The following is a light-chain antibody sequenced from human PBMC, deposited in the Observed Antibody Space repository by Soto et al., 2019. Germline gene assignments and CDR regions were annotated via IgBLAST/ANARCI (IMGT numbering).Light chain of an antibody. CDR2: GAS. CDR3: QKYNSAPLT. V-gene: IGKV3-20*01. J-gene: IGKJ4*01. Sequence: ENVLTQSPGTLSLSPGDRATLSCRASQSFSSSYLAWYQQKPGQAPRLLIYGASIRATGIPDRFSGSGSGTDFTLTISRLEPEDVATYYCQKYNSAPLTFGGGTKVEIK. CDR1: QSFSSSY.